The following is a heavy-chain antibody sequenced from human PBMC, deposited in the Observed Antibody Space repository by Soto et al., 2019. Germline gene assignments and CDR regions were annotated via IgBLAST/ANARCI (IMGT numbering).Heavy chain of an antibody. V-gene: IGHV1-24*01. Sequence: ASEKVSCKASGYTFTKFHIHWVRQAPGKGLEWMGGFDPEDGETIYAQKFQGRVTMTEDTSTDTAYMELSSLRSEDTAVYYCATVSSRLYDAFDIWGQGTMVTVSS. CDR3: ATVSSRLYDAFDI. CDR1: GYTFTKFH. J-gene: IGHJ3*02. CDR2: FDPEDGET.